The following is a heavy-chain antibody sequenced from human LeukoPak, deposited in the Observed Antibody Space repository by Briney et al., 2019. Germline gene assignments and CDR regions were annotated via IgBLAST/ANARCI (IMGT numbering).Heavy chain of an antibody. CDR3: ARHDVGFSSGWSAPFDY. V-gene: IGHV5-51*01. Sequence: GESLQISCKGSGSSFTTYWIAWVRQMPGKGLEWMGIIYPGDSDSRYSPSFQGQVTISADKSISTAYLQWSSLKASDTAMYYCARHDVGFSSGWSAPFDYWGQGTLVTVSS. CDR2: IYPGDSDS. J-gene: IGHJ4*02. CDR1: GSSFTTYW. D-gene: IGHD6-19*01.